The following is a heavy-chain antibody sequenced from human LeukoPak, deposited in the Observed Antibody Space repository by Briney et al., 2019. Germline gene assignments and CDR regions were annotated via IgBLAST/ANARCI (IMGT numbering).Heavy chain of an antibody. V-gene: IGHV1-2*02. Sequence: ASVKVSCKASGYTFTGYYMHWVRQAPGQGLEWMGWINPNSGGTNYAQKFQGRVTMTRDTSISTAYMELSRLRPDDTAVYYCARARGFTVTTYYYMDVWGKGTTVTVSS. CDR1: GYTFTGYY. CDR2: INPNSGGT. CDR3: ARARGFTVTTYYYMDV. D-gene: IGHD4-17*01. J-gene: IGHJ6*03.